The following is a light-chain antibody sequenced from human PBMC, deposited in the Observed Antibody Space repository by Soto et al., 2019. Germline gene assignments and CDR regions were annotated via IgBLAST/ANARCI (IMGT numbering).Light chain of an antibody. J-gene: IGKJ1*01. CDR3: QQSYSAPQT. CDR2: AQS. Sequence: DIQMTQSPSSLSASVGDRVTITCRASQHISDYINWYQQKPGKAPKLLIYAQSNLQSGAPSRFSGSRSGTAFSLTVTRLQLEDFATYYCQQSYSAPQTFGQGTKVEIK. CDR1: QHISDY. V-gene: IGKV1-39*01.